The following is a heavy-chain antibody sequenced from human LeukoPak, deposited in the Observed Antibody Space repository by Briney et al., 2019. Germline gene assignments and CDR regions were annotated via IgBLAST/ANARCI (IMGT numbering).Heavy chain of an antibody. D-gene: IGHD6-13*01. CDR3: ASRKPMYSSSWYPPLDY. V-gene: IGHV4-59*08. Sequence: SETLSLTCGVSGGAITNYYWNWIRQAPGKGLEWLGYIYYTGSTTYNPSVKSRITISLDTSKKQISLKLRSVTAADTAVYYCASRKPMYSSSWYPPLDYWGQEPWSPSPQ. J-gene: IGHJ4*01. CDR1: GGAITNYY. CDR2: IYYTGST.